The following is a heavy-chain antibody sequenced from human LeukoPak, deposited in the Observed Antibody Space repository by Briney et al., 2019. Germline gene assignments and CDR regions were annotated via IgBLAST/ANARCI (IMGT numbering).Heavy chain of an antibody. D-gene: IGHD2-15*01. CDR1: GDSLSDTNNY. J-gene: IGHJ4*02. CDR2: IYYSGTT. V-gene: IGHV4-39*07. Sequence: SETLSLTCTVSGDSLSDTNNYWGWVRQPPGKGLEWIGSIYYSGTTIYNPSLKSRVTVSVDTSKNQYFLRLTSVTAADTAVYFCARPPFNLYFDFWGQGTPVPVSS. CDR3: ARPPFNLYFDF.